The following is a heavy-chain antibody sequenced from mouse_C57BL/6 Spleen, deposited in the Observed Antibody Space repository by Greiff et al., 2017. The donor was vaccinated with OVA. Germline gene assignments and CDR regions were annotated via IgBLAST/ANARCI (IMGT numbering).Heavy chain of an antibody. J-gene: IGHJ2*01. D-gene: IGHD2-5*01. CDR1: GFTFSDYY. V-gene: IGHV5-12*01. Sequence: EVMLVESGGGLVQPGGSLKLSCAASGFTFSDYYMYWVRQTPEKRLEWVAYISNGGGSTYYPDTVKGRFTISRDNAKNTLYLQMSRLKSEDTAMYYCARQALYSNYFDYWGQGTTLTVSS. CDR3: ARQALYSNYFDY. CDR2: ISNGGGST.